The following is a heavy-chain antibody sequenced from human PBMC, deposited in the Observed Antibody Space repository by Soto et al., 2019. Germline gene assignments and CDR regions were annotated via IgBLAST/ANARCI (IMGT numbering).Heavy chain of an antibody. CDR1: GFTFSSYA. V-gene: IGHV3-23*01. J-gene: IGHJ4*02. CDR3: ARDYRLMVGGAGFDY. D-gene: IGHD3-10*01. Sequence: GGSLRLSCAASGFTFSSYAMSWVRQAPGKGLEWVSGISGSGGSIYYADSVKGRFIISRDIFKNMLYLQMNSLRADDTAVYYCARDYRLMVGGAGFDYWGQGVLVTAPQ. CDR2: ISGSGGSI.